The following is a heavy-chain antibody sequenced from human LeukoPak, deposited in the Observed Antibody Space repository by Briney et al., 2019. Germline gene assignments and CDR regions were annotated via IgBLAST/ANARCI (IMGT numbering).Heavy chain of an antibody. CDR1: GGSISSSSYY. J-gene: IGHJ6*04. CDR3: ARDRVAYYDILTGGWGMDV. Sequence: SETLSLTCTVSGGSISSSSYYWGWIRQPPGKGLEWIGSIYYSGSTYYNPSLKSRVTISVDTSKNQFSLNLSSVTAADTAVYYCARDRVAYYDILTGGWGMDVWGKGTTVTVSS. CDR2: IYYSGST. D-gene: IGHD3-9*01. V-gene: IGHV4-39*02.